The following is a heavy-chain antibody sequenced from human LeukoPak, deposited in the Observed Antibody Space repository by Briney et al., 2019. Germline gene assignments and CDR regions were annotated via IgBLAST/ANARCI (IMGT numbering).Heavy chain of an antibody. CDR2: ITPYNGNT. D-gene: IGHD6-13*01. CDR1: GYTFTSYG. V-gene: IGHV1-18*01. J-gene: IGHJ6*03. Sequence: GASVKVSCKASGYTFTSYGISWVRQAPGQGLEWMGWITPYNGNTNYAQKFQGRVTLTTDTSTSTAYMELRSLRSDDAAVYYWARDTGYINYDYYYSMDVWGKGTTVAVSS. CDR3: ARDTGYINYDYYYSMDV.